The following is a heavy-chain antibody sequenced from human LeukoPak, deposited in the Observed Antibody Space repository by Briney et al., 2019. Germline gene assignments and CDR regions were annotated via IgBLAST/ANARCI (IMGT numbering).Heavy chain of an antibody. CDR2: TYYRSKWYN. CDR3: ARDHEDPYSSSWYYFDY. Sequence: SQTLSPTYAISGDSVSSNSAAWNWIRQSPSRGLEWLGRTYYRSKWYNDYAVSVKSRITINPDTSKNQFSLQLNSVTPEDTAVYYCARDHEDPYSSSWYYFDYWGQGTLVTVSS. J-gene: IGHJ4*02. D-gene: IGHD6-13*01. V-gene: IGHV6-1*01. CDR1: GDSVSSNSAA.